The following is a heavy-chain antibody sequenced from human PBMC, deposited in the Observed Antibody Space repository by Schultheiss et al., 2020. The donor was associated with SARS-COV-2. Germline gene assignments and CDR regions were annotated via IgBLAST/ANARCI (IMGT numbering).Heavy chain of an antibody. CDR2: IFSNDEK. CDR3: ARIRLYYDFWTGGNWFDP. Sequence: SGPTLVKPTQTLTLTCTFSGFSLSTSGVGVGWIRQPPGKALEWLAHIFSNDEKSYSTSLKSRLTISKDTSKSQVVLTMTNMDPVDTATYYCARIRLYYDFWTGGNWFDPWGQGTLVTVSS. CDR1: GFSLSTSGVG. J-gene: IGHJ5*02. D-gene: IGHD3-3*01. V-gene: IGHV2-26*01.